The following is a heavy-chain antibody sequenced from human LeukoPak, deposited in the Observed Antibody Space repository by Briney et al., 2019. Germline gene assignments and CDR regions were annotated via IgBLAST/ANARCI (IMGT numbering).Heavy chain of an antibody. J-gene: IGHJ4*02. D-gene: IGHD6-19*01. CDR2: IYPADSDT. Sequence: LGESLKISFKASGYSFISYWIGWVRQMPGKGLEWMGIIYPADSDTRYSPSFQGQVTISADKSINTAYLQWSSLKASDTAMYYCTRFWGYSSGWSHSDYWGQGTLVTVSS. CDR1: GYSFISYW. V-gene: IGHV5-51*01. CDR3: TRFWGYSSGWSHSDY.